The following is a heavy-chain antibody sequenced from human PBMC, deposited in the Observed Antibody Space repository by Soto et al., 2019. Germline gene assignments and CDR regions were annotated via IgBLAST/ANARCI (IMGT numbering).Heavy chain of an antibody. J-gene: IGHJ4*02. CDR2: IYSGGST. V-gene: IGHV3-53*05. D-gene: IGHD2-21*01. Sequence: GGSLRLSCAASGFTVSSNYMSWVRQAPGKGLEWVSVIYSGGSTYYADSVKGRFTISRDDSKNTVYLQMSSLRPDDTAVYYCVNMMIARGAFDFWGQGTMVTVSS. CDR1: GFTVSSNY. CDR3: VNMMIARGAFDF.